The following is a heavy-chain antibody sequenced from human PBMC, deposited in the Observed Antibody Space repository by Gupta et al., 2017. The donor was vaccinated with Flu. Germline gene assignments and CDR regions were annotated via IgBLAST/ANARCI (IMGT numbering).Heavy chain of an antibody. CDR3: ATEGYYDNIGFSPPFFRVHPFDI. CDR2: IKTKVDGGTT. D-gene: IGHD3-22*01. V-gene: IGHV3-15*01. J-gene: IGHJ3*02. Sequence: QAPGKGLEWVGRIKTKVDGGTTDYAAPVKGRFTISRDDSKNALYLQLDSLKTDDTAVYYCATEGYYDNIGFSPPFFRVHPFDIWGQGAMVTVSS.